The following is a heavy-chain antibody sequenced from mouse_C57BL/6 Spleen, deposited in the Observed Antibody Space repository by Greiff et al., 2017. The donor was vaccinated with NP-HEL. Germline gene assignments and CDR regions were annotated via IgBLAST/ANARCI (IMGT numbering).Heavy chain of an antibody. Sequence: QVQLQQPGAELVRPGSSVKLSCKASGYTFTSYWMHWVKQRPIQGLEWIGNIDPSDSETHYNQKFKDKATLTVAKSSSTAYMQLSSLTSEDSAVYYCARSPDGYPYYYAMDYWGQGTSVTVSS. J-gene: IGHJ4*01. CDR1: GYTFTSYW. CDR3: ARSPDGYPYYYAMDY. V-gene: IGHV1-52*01. D-gene: IGHD2-3*01. CDR2: IDPSDSET.